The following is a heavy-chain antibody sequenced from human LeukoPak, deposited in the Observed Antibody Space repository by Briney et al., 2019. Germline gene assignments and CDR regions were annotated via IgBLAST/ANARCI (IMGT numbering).Heavy chain of an antibody. CDR1: EYTFTDYY. D-gene: IGHD3-22*01. CDR3: ARAGVWDYSDSSGYHNGAFDI. V-gene: IGHV1-2*02. J-gene: IGHJ3*02. Sequence: GPSVKVSCKTSEYTFTDYYMHWVRQAPGQGLEWMGWIKPNSGGTNYAQKFQARVTMTRDTSISTAYMELSRLRFDDTAVYYCARAGVWDYSDSSGYHNGAFDIWGQGTMVTVSS. CDR2: IKPNSGGT.